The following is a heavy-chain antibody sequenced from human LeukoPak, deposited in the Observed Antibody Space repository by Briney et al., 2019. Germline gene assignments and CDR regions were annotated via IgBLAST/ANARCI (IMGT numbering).Heavy chain of an antibody. D-gene: IGHD6-13*01. J-gene: IGHJ5*02. CDR1: GGSIISNSYY. CDR3: ARAVRGEYSSSFGWFDP. CDR2: IYYRGST. V-gene: IGHV4-39*07. Sequence: SETLSLTCSVSGGSIISNSYYWGWIRQPPGKGLEWIGSIYYRGSTYYNPSLKSRVTISVDTSKNQFSLKLSSVTAADTAVYYCARAVRGEYSSSFGWFDPWGQGTLVTVSS.